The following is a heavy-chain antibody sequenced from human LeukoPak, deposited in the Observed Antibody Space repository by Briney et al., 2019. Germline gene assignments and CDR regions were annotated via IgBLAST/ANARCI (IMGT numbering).Heavy chain of an antibody. V-gene: IGHV4-59*01. CDR1: GGSISSYY. Sequence: SETLSLTFTVSGGSISSYYWRWIRQPPGGGLEWIGCIYYSGSTTSNPSLKSGVTISVDTPKNQFSLKLSSVTAADTAVYYCASAVAGTFFDYWGEGTLVTVSS. D-gene: IGHD6-19*01. CDR3: ASAVAGTFFDY. CDR2: IYYSGST. J-gene: IGHJ4*02.